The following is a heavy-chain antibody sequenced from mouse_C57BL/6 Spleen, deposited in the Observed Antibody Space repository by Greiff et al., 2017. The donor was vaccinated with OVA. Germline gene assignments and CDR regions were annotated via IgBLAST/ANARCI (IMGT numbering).Heavy chain of an antibody. Sequence: QVQLQQSGPELVKPGASVKISCKASGYAFSSSWMNWVKQRPGKGLEWIGRIYPGDGDTNYNGKFKGKATLTADKSSSTAYMQLSSLTSEDSAVDFCGRGGYYSNPYFDDWGQGTTLTVSS. V-gene: IGHV1-82*01. CDR2: IYPGDGDT. D-gene: IGHD2-5*01. CDR3: GRGGYYSNPYFDD. J-gene: IGHJ2*01. CDR1: GYAFSSSW.